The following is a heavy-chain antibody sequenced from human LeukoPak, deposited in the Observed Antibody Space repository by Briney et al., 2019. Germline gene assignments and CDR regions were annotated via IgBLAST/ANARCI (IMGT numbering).Heavy chain of an antibody. J-gene: IGHJ4*02. D-gene: IGHD2-21*02. CDR2: IYTSGST. CDR1: GGSISSGSYY. CDR3: ARENTGGDPIDY. Sequence: SETLSLTCTVSGGSISSGSYYWSWIRQPAGKGLEWIGRIYTSGSTNYNPSLKSRVTISVDTSKNQFSLKLSSVTAADTAVYYCARENTGGDPIDYWGQGTLVTVSS. V-gene: IGHV4-61*02.